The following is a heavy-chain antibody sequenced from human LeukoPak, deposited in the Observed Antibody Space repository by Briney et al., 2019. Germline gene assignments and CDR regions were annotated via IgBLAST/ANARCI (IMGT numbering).Heavy chain of an antibody. CDR2: IYYSGSS. D-gene: IGHD3-10*01. Sequence: PSETLSLTCTVSGVSFSSYYWSWIRQPPGKRLEWIGYIYYSGSSNYNPSLKSRVSMSVDTPKNQFSLKLNSVTAADTALYYCARTEYFFDHWGQGTLVTVSS. J-gene: IGHJ4*02. V-gene: IGHV4-59*01. CDR1: GVSFSSYY. CDR3: ARTEYFFDH.